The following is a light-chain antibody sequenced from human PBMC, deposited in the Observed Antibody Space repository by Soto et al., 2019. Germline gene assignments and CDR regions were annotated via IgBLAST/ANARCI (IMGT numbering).Light chain of an antibody. CDR2: WAS. CDR3: QQYYTTPLT. Sequence: DIVMTRSPDSLAVSLGERATINCKSSQSVLYSSKNKNYLAWYQQKPGQPPKLLVYWASTRESGVPDRFSGSGSGTDFTLTISSLQAEDVALYYCQQYYTTPLTFGGGTKVDIK. J-gene: IGKJ4*01. CDR1: QSVLYSSKNKNY. V-gene: IGKV4-1*01.